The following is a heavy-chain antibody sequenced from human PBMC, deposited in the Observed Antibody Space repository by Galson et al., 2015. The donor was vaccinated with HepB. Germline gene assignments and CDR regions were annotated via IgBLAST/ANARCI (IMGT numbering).Heavy chain of an antibody. V-gene: IGHV1-69*10. CDR1: GGNFNMTR. CDR3: ANSRWITWTAMFWGNFPDACEV. CDR2: VIPLLGYT. Sequence: SVKVSCKVSGGNFNMTRFSWVRQAPGQGLEWMGRVIPLLGYTTYVQRLQGRVPIPADKATSSAYIELRSLKSEDTATYFCANSRWITWTAMFWGNFPDACEVWGQGTKVIGTS. J-gene: IGHJ3*01. D-gene: IGHD3-10*01.